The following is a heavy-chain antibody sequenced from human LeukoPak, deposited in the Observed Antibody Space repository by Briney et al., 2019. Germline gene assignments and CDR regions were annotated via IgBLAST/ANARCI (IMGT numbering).Heavy chain of an antibody. CDR2: IYYSGST. D-gene: IGHD3-10*01. CDR1: GGSISSGGYY. Sequence: SETLSLTCTVSGGSISSGGYYWSWIRQHPGKGLEWIGYIYYSGSTHYNPSLKSRVTISVDTSKNQFSLKLSSVTAADTAVYYCARDPGAYYFDYWGQGTLVTVSS. J-gene: IGHJ4*02. CDR3: ARDPGAYYFDY. V-gene: IGHV4-31*03.